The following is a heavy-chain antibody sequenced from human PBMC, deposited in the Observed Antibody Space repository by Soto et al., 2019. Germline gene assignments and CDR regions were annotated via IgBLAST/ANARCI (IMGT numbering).Heavy chain of an antibody. CDR3: AKFGDGSYFDY. CDR1: GDRISSNSAA. CDR2: TYYRSKWYI. Sequence: SQTLSLTCDISGDRISSNSAAWSWIRQSPSRGLEWLGRTYYRSKWYIDYALSVKSRITINSDTSKNQFSLQLNSVTPEDTAVYYCAKFGDGSYFDYWGQGTLVTVSS. D-gene: IGHD1-26*01. V-gene: IGHV6-1*01. J-gene: IGHJ4*02.